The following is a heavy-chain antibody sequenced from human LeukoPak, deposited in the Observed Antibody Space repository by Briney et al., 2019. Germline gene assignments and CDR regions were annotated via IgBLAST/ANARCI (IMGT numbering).Heavy chain of an antibody. CDR2: IYYSGST. D-gene: IGHD5-12*01. V-gene: IGHV4-31*03. CDR1: GGSISSGGYY. CDR3: ARDLLGGYSGYEDDNWFDP. Sequence: SETLSLTCTVSGGSISSGGYYWSWIRRHPGKGLEWIGYIYYSGSTYYNPSLKSRVTISVDTSKNQFSLKLSSVTAADTAVYYCARDLLGGYSGYEDDNWFDPWGQGTLVTVSS. J-gene: IGHJ5*02.